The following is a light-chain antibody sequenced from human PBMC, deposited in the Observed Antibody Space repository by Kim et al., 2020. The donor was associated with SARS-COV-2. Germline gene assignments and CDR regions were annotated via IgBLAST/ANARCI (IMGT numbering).Light chain of an antibody. CDR1: DIGNKN. V-gene: IGLV3-21*04. CDR2: HDT. J-gene: IGLJ2*01. CDR3: QVWDSSSAHLV. Sequence: AAGKTASISCGGNDIGNKNVHWYRQRPGQAPVLVIYHDTERPSGIPDRLSGSNSGNTATLTISRVEAGDEADYYCQVWDSSSAHLVFGAGTKLTVL.